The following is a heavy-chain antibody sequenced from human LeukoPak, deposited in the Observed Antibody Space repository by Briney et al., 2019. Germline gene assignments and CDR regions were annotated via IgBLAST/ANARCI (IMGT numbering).Heavy chain of an antibody. CDR2: IYYSGST. CDR1: GASISSYY. V-gene: IGHV4-59*01. CDR3: ASGPYPAAGTDHQFDY. D-gene: IGHD6-13*01. Sequence: PSETLSLTCTVSGASISSYYWSWIRQPPGKGLEWFGYIYYSGSTHYNPSLRSRVTMSVDTSKNQFSLRLTSVTAADTALYYCASGPYPAAGTDHQFDYWGQGTLVTVSS. J-gene: IGHJ4*02.